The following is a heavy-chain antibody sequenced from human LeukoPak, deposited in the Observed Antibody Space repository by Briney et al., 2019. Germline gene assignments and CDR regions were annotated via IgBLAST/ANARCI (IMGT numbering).Heavy chain of an antibody. V-gene: IGHV4-59*01. D-gene: IGHD3-16*01. CDR3: ARETSQKGAHYMDV. J-gene: IGHJ6*03. CDR2: IYYSGST. Sequence: SETLSLTCTVSGGSISSYYWSWIRQPPGKGLEWIGYIYYSGSTSYKPSLKSRVTISVDTSKNQFSLKLRSVTAADTAVYYCARETSQKGAHYMDVWGKGTTVTVSS. CDR1: GGSISSYY.